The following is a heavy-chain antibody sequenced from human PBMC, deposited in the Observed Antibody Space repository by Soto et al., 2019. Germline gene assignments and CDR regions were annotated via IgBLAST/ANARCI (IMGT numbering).Heavy chain of an antibody. Sequence: PGGSLRLSCAASGFTFSSYAMHWVRQAPGKGLEWVAVISYDGSNKYYADSVKGRFTISRDNSKNTLYLQMNSLRAEDTAVYYWAREYYYDSSGYSIYYYGMDVWGQGTTVTVSS. V-gene: IGHV3-30-3*01. CDR3: AREYYYDSSGYSIYYYGMDV. J-gene: IGHJ6*02. CDR2: ISYDGSNK. D-gene: IGHD3-22*01. CDR1: GFTFSSYA.